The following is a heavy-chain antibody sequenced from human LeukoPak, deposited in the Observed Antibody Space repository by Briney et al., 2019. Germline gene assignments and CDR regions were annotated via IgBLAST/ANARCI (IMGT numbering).Heavy chain of an antibody. J-gene: IGHJ4*02. CDR1: GFTFSSYW. CDR3: ARAYATSESY. CDR2: IKQDGSEK. V-gene: IGHV3-7*01. Sequence: GGSLRLSCAASGFTFSSYWMSWVHQAPGKGLEWVANIKQDGSEKYYVDSVKGPFTISRDNAKNSLYLQMSSLRGDDTAVYYCARAYATSESYWGQGSLITVSS. D-gene: IGHD3-10*01.